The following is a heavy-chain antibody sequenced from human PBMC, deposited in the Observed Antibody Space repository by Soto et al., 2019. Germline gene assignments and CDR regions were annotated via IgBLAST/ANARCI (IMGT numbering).Heavy chain of an antibody. D-gene: IGHD1-26*01. Sequence: QVQLVQSGAEVKKPGSSVKVSCKASGGTFSSYAISWVRQAPGQGLEWMGGIIPIFGTANYAKKCQGRVTKPADEYTRTAYMGRSSLRSEDRAVYYCAGSLGAIYYYYAGMDVWGQGTTVTVSS. CDR1: GGTFSSYA. CDR3: AGSLGAIYYYYAGMDV. J-gene: IGHJ6*02. V-gene: IGHV1-69*12. CDR2: IIPIFGTA.